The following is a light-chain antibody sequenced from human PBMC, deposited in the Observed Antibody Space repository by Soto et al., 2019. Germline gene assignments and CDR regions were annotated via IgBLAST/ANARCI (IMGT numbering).Light chain of an antibody. CDR2: DDT. Sequence: QSALNQPASVSGSAGQSITISCTGTRRDVGGFDSVSWFQQHPGKAPKLMIYDDTNRPSGVSNRFSGSKSGNTASLTISGLQAEDEADYYCNSYTTISPPSYVFGSGTKVTVL. CDR3: NSYTTISPPSYV. V-gene: IGLV2-14*01. J-gene: IGLJ1*01. CDR1: RRDVGGFDS.